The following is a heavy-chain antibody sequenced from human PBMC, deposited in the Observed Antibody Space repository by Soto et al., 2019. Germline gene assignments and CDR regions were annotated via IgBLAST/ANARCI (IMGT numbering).Heavy chain of an antibody. CDR3: ARGSSSSGFGWDFFDY. Sequence: VGSLRLSCAASGFTFSDYYMSWIRQARGKGLEWVSYISSSSYTNYADSVKGRFTISRDNAKNSLYLQMNSLRAEDTAVYYCARGSSSSGFGWDFFDYWGQGTLVTVSS. CDR1: GFTFSDYY. D-gene: IGHD6-6*01. J-gene: IGHJ4*02. V-gene: IGHV3-11*06. CDR2: ISSSSYT.